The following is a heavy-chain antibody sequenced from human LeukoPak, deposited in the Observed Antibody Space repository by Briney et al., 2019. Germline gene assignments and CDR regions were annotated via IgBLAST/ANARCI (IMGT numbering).Heavy chain of an antibody. Sequence: ASVKVSCKASGYTFTSYGISWVRQAPGQGLEWMGWISAYNGNTNYAQKLQGGVTMTTDTSTSTAYMELRSLRSDDTAVYYCARDQKVGATPYFGMDVWGQGTTVTVSS. CDR2: ISAYNGNT. V-gene: IGHV1-18*01. CDR3: ARDQKVGATPYFGMDV. D-gene: IGHD1-26*01. J-gene: IGHJ6*02. CDR1: GYTFTSYG.